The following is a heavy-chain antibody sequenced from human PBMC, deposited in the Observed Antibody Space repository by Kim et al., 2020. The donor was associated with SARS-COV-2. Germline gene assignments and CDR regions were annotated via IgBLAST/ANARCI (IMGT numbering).Heavy chain of an antibody. CDR3: ARLVSENSAVEY. V-gene: IGHV4-39*01. CDR1: GDSISRSSNC. CDR2: INYSGNT. J-gene: IGHJ4*02. Sequence: SETLSLTCTVSGDSISRSSNCWGWIRQPPGKGLEWIGSINYSGNTYYNPSLKSRVTISVDTSKNQFSLKMRSVTAADTAVYYCARLVSENSAVEYWGQGT.